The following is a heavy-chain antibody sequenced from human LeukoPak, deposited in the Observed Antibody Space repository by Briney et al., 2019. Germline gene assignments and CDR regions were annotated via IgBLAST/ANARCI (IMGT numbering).Heavy chain of an antibody. Sequence: PGGSLRLSCAASGFTFSKNAMSWVRQAPGKRLEWVSSITSSGSATCYADSVKGRFTISRDNSKNTLYLQMNGLRAEDTAVYYCARGVDVWGNYRQYYFDYWGQETLVTVSS. CDR3: ARGVDVWGNYRQYYFDY. V-gene: IGHV3-23*01. CDR2: ITSSGSAT. D-gene: IGHD3-16*02. J-gene: IGHJ4*02. CDR1: GFTFSKNA.